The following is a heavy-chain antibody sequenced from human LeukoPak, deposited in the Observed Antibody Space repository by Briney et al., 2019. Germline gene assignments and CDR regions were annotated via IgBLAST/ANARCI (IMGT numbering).Heavy chain of an antibody. CDR3: AKDKLPTAMFSYVY. CDR1: GFTVGSHA. CDR2: ITYSGDNT. V-gene: IGHV3-23*01. J-gene: IGHJ4*02. D-gene: IGHD2-2*01. Sequence: GGSLRLSCAASGFTVGSHAMTWVRQAPGKGLEWVSGITYSGDNTCYAGSVKGRFTISRDNSRNTLFLQMDSLRAEDTAVYYCAKDKLPTAMFSYVYWGQGTLVTVSS.